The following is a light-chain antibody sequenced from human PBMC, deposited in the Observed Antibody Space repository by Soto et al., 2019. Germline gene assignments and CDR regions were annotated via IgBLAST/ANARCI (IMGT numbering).Light chain of an antibody. Sequence: DIQLTQSPSTLSASVGDRVTITCRASQSINGWLAWYQQKPGQAPNLLIYAASTLQSGVPSRFSGSGSGTDFTLTISSLQPEDFATYFCQHGYSTPLTFGGGTKVDIK. V-gene: IGKV1-39*01. CDR3: QHGYSTPLT. CDR2: AAS. J-gene: IGKJ4*01. CDR1: QSINGW.